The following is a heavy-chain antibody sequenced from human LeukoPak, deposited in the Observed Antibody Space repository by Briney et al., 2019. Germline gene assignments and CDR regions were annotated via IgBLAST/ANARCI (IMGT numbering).Heavy chain of an antibody. CDR2: IKQDGSEK. CDR1: ALTFSSYW. J-gene: IGHJ4*02. D-gene: IGHD2-2*01. Sequence: PGGSVRLFCAISALTFSSYWMTWVRQAPGRGLEVVANIKQDGSEKYYVDAVKGRFTISRDNAKNSLYLQMSSLRVEDTAVYYCARVGCTTTSCLANWGQGTLVSVSS. CDR3: ARVGCTTTSCLAN. V-gene: IGHV3-7*01.